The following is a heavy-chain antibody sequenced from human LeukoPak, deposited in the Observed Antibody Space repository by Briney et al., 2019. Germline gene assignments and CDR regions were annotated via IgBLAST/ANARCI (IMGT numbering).Heavy chain of an antibody. CDR1: GYTFTSYY. J-gene: IGHJ4*02. V-gene: IGHV1-46*01. Sequence: GASVKVSCKASGYTFTSYYMHWVRQAPGQGLEWMGIINPSGGSTSYAQKFQGRVTMTRDTSTSTVYMELSSLRSEDTAVYYCAKSAAGSWAIYYFDYWGQGTLVTVSS. CDR2: INPSGGST. D-gene: IGHD6-13*01. CDR3: AKSAAGSWAIYYFDY.